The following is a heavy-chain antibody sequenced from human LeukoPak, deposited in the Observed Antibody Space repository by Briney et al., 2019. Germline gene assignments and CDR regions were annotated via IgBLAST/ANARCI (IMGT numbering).Heavy chain of an antibody. V-gene: IGHV1-2*02. CDR2: INPNSGGT. D-gene: IGHD3-10*01. CDR1: GYTFTGYY. J-gene: IGHJ6*03. Sequence: ASVKVSCKASGYTFTGYYMHWVRQAPGQGLEWMGWINPNSGGTNYAQKFQGRVTMTRDTSISTAYMELSRLRSDDTAVYYCARAGSGSALPPYYYYYMDVWGKGTTVTVSS. CDR3: ARAGSGSALPPYYYYYMDV.